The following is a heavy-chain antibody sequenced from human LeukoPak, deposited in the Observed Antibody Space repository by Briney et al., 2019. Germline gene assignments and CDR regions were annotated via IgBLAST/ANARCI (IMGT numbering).Heavy chain of an antibody. Sequence: SETLSLTCAVSGYSISSGYYWGWIRQPPGKGVEWIGSIYHSGSTYYNPSLKSRVTISVDTSKNQFSLRLSSVTAADPAVYYCARHSCSSTSCYTFDYWGQGTLVTVSS. CDR2: IYHSGST. CDR1: GYSISSGYY. J-gene: IGHJ4*02. V-gene: IGHV4-38-2*01. CDR3: ARHSCSSTSCYTFDY. D-gene: IGHD2-2*02.